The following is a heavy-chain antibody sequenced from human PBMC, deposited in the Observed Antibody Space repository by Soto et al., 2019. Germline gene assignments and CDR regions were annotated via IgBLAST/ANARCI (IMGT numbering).Heavy chain of an antibody. V-gene: IGHV1-3*01. CDR2: INAGNGNT. CDR1: GYTFTSYA. Sequence: QVQLVQSGAEVKKPGASVKVSCKASGYTFTSYAMHWVRQAPGQRLEWMGWINAGNGNTKYSQKFQGRVTITRDTSASTAYMELSSLRSEDTAVYYCARDQRVLRFLEGLLIYWGQGTLVTVSS. CDR3: ARDQRVLRFLEGLLIY. J-gene: IGHJ4*02. D-gene: IGHD3-3*01.